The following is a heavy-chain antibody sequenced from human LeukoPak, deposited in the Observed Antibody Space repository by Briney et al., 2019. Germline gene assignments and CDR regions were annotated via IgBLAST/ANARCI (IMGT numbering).Heavy chain of an antibody. CDR1: GYSISSGDY. CDR2: IYRSGSA. D-gene: IGHD6-13*01. Sequence: SETLSLTCTVSGYSISSGDYWGWIRQPPGKGLEWIGNIYRSGSAYYNPSLKSRVTISVDTSKNQFSLKLSSVTAADTAVYYCARVNAALYYFDYWGQGTLVTVSS. CDR3: ARVNAALYYFDY. V-gene: IGHV4-38-2*02. J-gene: IGHJ4*02.